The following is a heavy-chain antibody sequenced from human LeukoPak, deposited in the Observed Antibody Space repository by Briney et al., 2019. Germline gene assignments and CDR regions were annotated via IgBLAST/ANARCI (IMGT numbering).Heavy chain of an antibody. V-gene: IGHV3-23*01. CDR3: AKDPGARGYVLY. CDR2: ISGSGGNT. J-gene: IGHJ4*02. D-gene: IGHD2-8*02. CDR1: GFTFSSYA. Sequence: GVSLRLSCAASGFTFSSYAKSWVRQAPGKGLEWVSAISGSGGNTYYADSVKGRFTISRDNSKNTLYLQMNSLRAEDTAVYYCAKDPGARGYVLYWGQGTLVTVSS.